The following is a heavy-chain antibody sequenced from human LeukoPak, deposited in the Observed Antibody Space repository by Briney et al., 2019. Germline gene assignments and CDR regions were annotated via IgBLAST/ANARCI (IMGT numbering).Heavy chain of an antibody. CDR1: GFSLSTSGVG. Sequence: SGPTLVNPTQTLTLTCTFSGFSLSTSGVGVGWIRQPPGKALEWLALIYWNDDKRYSPSLKSRLTITKDTSKNQVVLTMTNMDPVDTATYYCAHIDPDVVSELYYFDYWGQGTLVTVSS. J-gene: IGHJ4*02. CDR3: AHIDPDVVSELYYFDY. CDR2: IYWNDDK. V-gene: IGHV2-5*01. D-gene: IGHD1-7*01.